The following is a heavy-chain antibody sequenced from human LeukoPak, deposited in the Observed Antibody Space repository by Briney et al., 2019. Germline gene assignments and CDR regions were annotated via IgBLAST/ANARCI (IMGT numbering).Heavy chain of an antibody. J-gene: IGHJ6*02. D-gene: IGHD3-10*01. Sequence: ASVKVSCKASGYTFTSYAMHWVRQAPGQRLEWMGWINAGNGNTKYSQKFQGRVTITRDTSASTAYMELSSLRSEDTAVYYCARCKAMVRGGRVHTGKNYYYGMDVWGQGTTVTVSS. CDR3: ARCKAMVRGGRVHTGKNYYYGMDV. CDR2: INAGNGNT. V-gene: IGHV1-3*01. CDR1: GYTFTSYA.